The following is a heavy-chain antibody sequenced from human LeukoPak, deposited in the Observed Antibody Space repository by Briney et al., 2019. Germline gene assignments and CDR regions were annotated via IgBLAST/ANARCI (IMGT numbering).Heavy chain of an antibody. J-gene: IGHJ5*02. CDR2: INHSGST. CDR3: ARDQDSYGHP. CDR1: GGSFSGYY. Sequence: SETLSLTCAVYGGSFSGYYWSWIRQPPGKGLEWIGEINHSGSTNYNPSLKSRLTISVDTSKNQFSLKLSSVTAADTAVYYCARDQDSYGHPWGQGTLVTVSS. V-gene: IGHV4-34*01. D-gene: IGHD5-18*01.